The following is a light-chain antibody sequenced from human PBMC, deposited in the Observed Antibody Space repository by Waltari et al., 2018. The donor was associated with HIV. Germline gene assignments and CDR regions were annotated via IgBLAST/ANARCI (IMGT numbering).Light chain of an antibody. J-gene: IGLJ3*02. CDR3: GAWNGSPSGPV. CDR1: SSSIGSGY. V-gene: IGLV1-47*01. CDR2: RND. Sequence: QSVLTKQPSVSGAPGQRVTVSCSGSSSSIGSGYVCWYQQLPGAAPKLVIYRNDPRPSGVPYRFSGSKSGTSASLAIRGLRSADEAVYYCGAWNGSPSGPVFGGGTKLTVL.